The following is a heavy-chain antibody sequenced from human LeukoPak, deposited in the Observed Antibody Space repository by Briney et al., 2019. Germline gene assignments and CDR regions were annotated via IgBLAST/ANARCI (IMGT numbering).Heavy chain of an antibody. CDR1: GGSISSYY. CDR3: ARGGLYYDILTGYSIQGYFDY. V-gene: IGHV4-59*01. CDR2: IYYSGST. J-gene: IGHJ4*02. D-gene: IGHD3-9*01. Sequence: SETLSLTCTVPGGSISSYYWSWIRQPPGKGLEWIGYIYYSGSTNYNPSLKSRVTISVDTSKHQFSLKLSSVTAADTAVYYCARGGLYYDILTGYSIQGYFDYWGQGTLVTVSS.